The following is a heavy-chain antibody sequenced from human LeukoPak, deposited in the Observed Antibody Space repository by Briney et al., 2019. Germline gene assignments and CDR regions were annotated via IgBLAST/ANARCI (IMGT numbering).Heavy chain of an antibody. Sequence: GGSLRPSCAASGFTVSSNYMSWVRQAPGKGLEWVSVIYSGGSTYYADSVKGRFTISRDNSKNTLYLQMNSLRAEDTAVCYCATAEEGGMDVWGQGTTVTVSS. CDR2: IYSGGST. D-gene: IGHD2-15*01. J-gene: IGHJ6*02. V-gene: IGHV3-53*01. CDR3: ATAEEGGMDV. CDR1: GFTVSSNY.